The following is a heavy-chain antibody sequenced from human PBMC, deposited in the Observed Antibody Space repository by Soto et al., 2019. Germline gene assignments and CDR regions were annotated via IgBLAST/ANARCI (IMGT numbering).Heavy chain of an antibody. D-gene: IGHD6-6*01. CDR1: GFTFSSYA. CDR3: STSSRNEYHFAMDA. CDR2: LYGSGRGI. J-gene: IGHJ6*02. V-gene: IGHV3-23*01. Sequence: EVQLLESGGGLVQPGGSLRLSCAASGFTFSSYAIIWIRQVPGKGLEWVSGLYGSGRGIHYADSVKGRFTISRDNSKNTVHLQMNSLRVDDTAVYFCSTSSRNEYHFAMDAWGQGTTVIVSS.